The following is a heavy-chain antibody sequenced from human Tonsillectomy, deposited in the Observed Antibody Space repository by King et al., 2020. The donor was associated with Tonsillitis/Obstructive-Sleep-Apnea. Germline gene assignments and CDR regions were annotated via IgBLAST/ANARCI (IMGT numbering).Heavy chain of an antibody. CDR3: ARYGGTYYWYFDL. J-gene: IGHJ2*01. D-gene: IGHD4-23*01. CDR1: GGSFSGYY. CDR2: INHSGST. Sequence: VQLQQWGAGLLKPSETLSLTCAVYGGSFSGYYWSWIRQPPGKGLEWIGEINHSGSTNYNPSLKSRVTISVDTSKNQFSLKLSSVTAADTAVYYCARYGGTYYWYFDLWGRGTLVTVSS. V-gene: IGHV4-34*01.